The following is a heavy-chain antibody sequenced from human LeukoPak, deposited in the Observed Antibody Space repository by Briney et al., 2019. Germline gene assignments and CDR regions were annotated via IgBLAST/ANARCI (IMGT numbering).Heavy chain of an antibody. Sequence: GGSLRLSCAASGFTFSDYYMSWIRQAPGKGLEWVSYISSSGSTIYYAGSVKGRFTISRDNSKNTLHLQMNSLRAEDTALYYCAKDRGDCANGVCPIDYWGQGILVTVSS. CDR3: AKDRGDCANGVCPIDY. J-gene: IGHJ4*02. CDR1: GFTFSDYY. D-gene: IGHD2-8*01. CDR2: ISSSGSTI. V-gene: IGHV3-11*04.